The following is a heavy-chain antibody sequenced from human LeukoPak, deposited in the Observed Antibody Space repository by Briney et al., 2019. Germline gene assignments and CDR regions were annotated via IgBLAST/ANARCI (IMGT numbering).Heavy chain of an antibody. D-gene: IGHD6-19*01. CDR2: ISYDGSNK. Sequence: GGSLRLSRAASGFTFSSYAMHWVRQAPGKGLEWVAVISYDGSNKYYADSVKGRFTISRDNSKNTLYLQMNSLRAEDTAVYYCAREVEFSGWLDYWGQGTLVTVSS. V-gene: IGHV3-30*04. CDR3: AREVEFSGWLDY. J-gene: IGHJ4*02. CDR1: GFTFSSYA.